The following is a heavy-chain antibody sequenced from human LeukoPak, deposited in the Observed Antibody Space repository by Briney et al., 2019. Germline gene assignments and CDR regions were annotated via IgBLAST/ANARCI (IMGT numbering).Heavy chain of an antibody. D-gene: IGHD4-17*01. J-gene: IGHJ6*03. V-gene: IGHV3-30*18. CDR2: ISYDGSNK. CDR3: ANCFDYGDKLYYYYYYMDV. CDR1: GFTFSSYG. Sequence: GRSLRLSCAASGFTFSSYGMHWVRQAPGKGLEWVAVISYDGSNKYYADSVKGRFTISRDNSKNTLYLQMNSLRAEDTAVYYCANCFDYGDKLYYYYYYMDVWGKGTTVTVSS.